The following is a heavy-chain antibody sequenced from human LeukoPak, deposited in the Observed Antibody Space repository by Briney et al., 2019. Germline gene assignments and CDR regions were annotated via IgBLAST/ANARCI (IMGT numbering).Heavy chain of an antibody. D-gene: IGHD3-22*01. J-gene: IGHJ4*02. CDR1: GGSISSYY. CDR3: ARGITMTVD. Sequence: SETLSLTCTVSGGSISSYYWSWIRQPPGKGLEWIGYIYYSGSTNYNPSLKSRVTISVDTSKNQFSLKLSSVTAADTAVYYCARGITMTVDWGQGTLVTVSS. V-gene: IGHV4-59*01. CDR2: IYYSGST.